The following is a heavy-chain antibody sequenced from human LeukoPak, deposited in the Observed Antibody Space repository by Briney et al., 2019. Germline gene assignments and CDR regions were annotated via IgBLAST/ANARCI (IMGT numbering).Heavy chain of an antibody. D-gene: IGHD5-18*01. Sequence: SGPTLVNPTHTLTLTFTFSGFSLSTSGVGVGWIRQPPGKALEWLSLIYWNDDKRYSPSLNTRLTITKDTSKNQVVLTMTNIDPADTATYNCAHKIQRPSRFDYWGQGTLVTVSS. CDR1: GFSLSTSGVG. CDR2: IYWNDDK. J-gene: IGHJ4*02. CDR3: AHKIQRPSRFDY. V-gene: IGHV2-5*01.